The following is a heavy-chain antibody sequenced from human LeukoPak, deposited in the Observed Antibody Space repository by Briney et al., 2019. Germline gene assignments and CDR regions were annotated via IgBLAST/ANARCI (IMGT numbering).Heavy chain of an antibody. CDR1: GGSFSGYY. D-gene: IGHD2-21*02. Sequence: SETLSLTCAVYGGSFSGYYWSWIRQPPGKGLEWIGEINHSGNTRYNPSPKSRVSMSADTSKNQFSLKVRSVTAADTAVYYCARESEETDFDYWGQGTLVTVSS. V-gene: IGHV4-34*01. CDR2: INHSGNT. J-gene: IGHJ4*02. CDR3: ARESEETDFDY.